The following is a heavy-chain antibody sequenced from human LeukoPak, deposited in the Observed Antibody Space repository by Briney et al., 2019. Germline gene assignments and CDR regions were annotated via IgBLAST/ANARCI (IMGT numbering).Heavy chain of an antibody. Sequence: PSETLSLTCTVSGGSISSGDYYWSWIRQPPGKGLEWIGYIYYSGSTYYNPSLKSRVTISVDTSKNQFSLKLSSVTAADTAVYYCARVWYYYDSSGYLVGTHFDYWGQGTLVTVSS. V-gene: IGHV4-30-4*01. CDR1: GGSISSGDYY. CDR3: ARVWYYYDSSGYLVGTHFDY. J-gene: IGHJ4*02. D-gene: IGHD3-22*01. CDR2: IYYSGST.